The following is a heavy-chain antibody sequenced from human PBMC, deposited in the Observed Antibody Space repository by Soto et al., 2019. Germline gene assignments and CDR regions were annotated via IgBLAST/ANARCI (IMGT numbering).Heavy chain of an antibody. CDR3: ARPYSNENDWFDP. Sequence: GGSLRLSCAASGFTFSSYSMNWVRQAPGKGLEWVSYISSSSSTIYYADSVKGRFTISRDNAKNSLYLQMNSLRAEDTAVYYCARPYSNENDWFDPWGQGTLVTVSS. CDR2: ISSSSSTI. CDR1: GFTFSSYS. D-gene: IGHD4-4*01. J-gene: IGHJ5*02. V-gene: IGHV3-48*01.